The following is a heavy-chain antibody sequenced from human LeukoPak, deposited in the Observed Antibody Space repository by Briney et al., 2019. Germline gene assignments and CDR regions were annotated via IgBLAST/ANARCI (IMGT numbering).Heavy chain of an antibody. V-gene: IGHV1-18*01. CDR1: GGTFSSYA. CDR2: ISAYNGNT. D-gene: IGHD3-22*01. Sequence: ASVKVSCKASGGTFSSYAISWVRQAPGQGLEWMGWISAYNGNTNYAQKLQGRVTMTTDTSTSTAYMELRSLRSDDTAVYYCARGTYYYDRTRAFDIWGQGTMVTVSS. CDR3: ARGTYYYDRTRAFDI. J-gene: IGHJ3*02.